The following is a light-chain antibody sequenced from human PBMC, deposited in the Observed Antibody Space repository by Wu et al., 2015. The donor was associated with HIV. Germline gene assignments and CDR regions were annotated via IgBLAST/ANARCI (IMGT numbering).Light chain of an antibody. CDR2: DAS. CDR3: QQLNSFPLT. V-gene: IGKV1-13*02. J-gene: IGKJ5*01. CDR1: QDIFTY. Sequence: AIQLTQSPSSLSASIGDRVNITCRASQDIFTYLAWYQQTPGKAPRVLIYDASTLQSGVSSRFSGSGSGADFTLTISGLKREGFAVYFCQQLNSFPLTFGQGSRLEI.